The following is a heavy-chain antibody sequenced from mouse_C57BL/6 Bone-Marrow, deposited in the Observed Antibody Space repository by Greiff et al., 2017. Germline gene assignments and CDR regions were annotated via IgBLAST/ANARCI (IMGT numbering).Heavy chain of an antibody. CDR1: GYTFTEYT. CDR2: FYPGSGSI. J-gene: IGHJ1*03. Sequence: QVQLQQSGAELVKPGASVKLSCKASGYTFTEYTIHWVKQRSGQGLEWIGWFYPGSGSIKYNEKFKDKATLTADKSSSTVYMELSRWTSEDSAVYFCARHGGPHCDGSSWYFDVWGTGTTVTVSS. V-gene: IGHV1-62-2*01. CDR3: ARHGGPHCDGSSWYFDV. D-gene: IGHD1-1*01.